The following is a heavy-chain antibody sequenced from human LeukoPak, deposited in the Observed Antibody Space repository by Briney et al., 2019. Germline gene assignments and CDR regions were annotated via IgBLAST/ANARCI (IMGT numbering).Heavy chain of an antibody. V-gene: IGHV4-34*01. J-gene: IGHJ4*02. CDR1: GGSFSGYY. Sequence: SETLSLTCAVYGGSFSGYYWSWIRQPPGKGLEWIGEINHGGSTNYNPSLESRVTISVDTSKNQFSLKLSSVTAADTAVYYCARYTYDYIWGSPPPFFDYWGQGTLVTVSS. D-gene: IGHD3-16*01. CDR3: ARYTYDYIWGSPPPFFDY. CDR2: INHGGST.